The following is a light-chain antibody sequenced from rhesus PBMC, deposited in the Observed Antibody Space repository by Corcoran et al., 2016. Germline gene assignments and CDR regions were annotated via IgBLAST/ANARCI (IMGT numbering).Light chain of an antibody. Sequence: QAALTQPRSVSGSPGQSVTISCTGTSSDIGGYNYVSWYQQHPGIAPKLMIYEVSKRPSGVSDRFSGSKSGNTASLTISGLQAEDEADYYCSSYAGSNTYMFGAGTRLTVL. V-gene: IGLV2-32*02. CDR2: EVS. J-gene: IGLJ1*01. CDR3: SSYAGSNTYM. CDR1: SSDIGGYNY.